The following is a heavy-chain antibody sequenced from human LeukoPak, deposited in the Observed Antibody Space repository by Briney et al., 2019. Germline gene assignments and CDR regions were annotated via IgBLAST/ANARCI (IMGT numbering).Heavy chain of an antibody. V-gene: IGHV5-51*01. CDR3: ARKLTGEWRGYDAFDI. J-gene: IGHJ3*02. CDR2: IYPGDSDT. CDR1: GYSFTSYW. Sequence: KDGESLKISCKGSGYSFTSYWIGWVRQMPGKGLEWMGIIYPGDSDTRYSPSFQGQVTISADKSISIAYLQWSSLKASDTAMYYCARKLTGEWRGYDAFDIWGQGTMVTVSS. D-gene: IGHD7-27*01.